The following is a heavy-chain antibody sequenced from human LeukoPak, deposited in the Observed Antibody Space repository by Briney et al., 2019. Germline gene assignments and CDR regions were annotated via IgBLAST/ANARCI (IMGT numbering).Heavy chain of an antibody. CDR3: AKGQWEQLTYYFDY. CDR1: GFTFDDYA. J-gene: IGHJ4*02. D-gene: IGHD1-26*01. Sequence: GRSLRLSCAASGFTFDDYAMHWVRQAPGKGLEWVSGISWNSGSIGYADSVKGRFTISRDNAKNSLYLQMNSLRAEDTALYYCAKGQWEQLTYYFDYWGQGTLVTVSS. V-gene: IGHV3-9*01. CDR2: ISWNSGSI.